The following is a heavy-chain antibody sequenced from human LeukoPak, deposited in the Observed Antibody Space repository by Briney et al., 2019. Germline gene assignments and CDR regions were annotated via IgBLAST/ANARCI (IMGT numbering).Heavy chain of an antibody. Sequence: GGSLRLSCAASGFTFSSYSMNWVRQALGKGLEWVSSISSSSSYIYYADSVKGRFTISRDNAKNSLYLQMNSLRAEDTAVYYCAKGESRPKYYFDYWGQGTLVTVSS. J-gene: IGHJ4*02. CDR2: ISSSSSYI. CDR3: AKGESRPKYYFDY. D-gene: IGHD3-10*01. V-gene: IGHV3-21*04. CDR1: GFTFSSYS.